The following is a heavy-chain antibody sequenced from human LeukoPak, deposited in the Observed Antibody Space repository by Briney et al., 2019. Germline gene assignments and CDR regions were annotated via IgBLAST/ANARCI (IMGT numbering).Heavy chain of an antibody. CDR2: IFYSGST. Sequence: SETLSLTCTVSGGSIGRSNYYWGWIRQPPGKGLEWIGSIFYSGSTYYNQSLKSRVTISVDTSKNQFSLKVSPVTAADTATYYCARRGITYSSSFFAFWGQGALVTVSS. CDR1: GGSIGRSNYY. J-gene: IGHJ4*02. CDR3: ARRGITYSSSFFAF. D-gene: IGHD6-13*01. V-gene: IGHV4-39*01.